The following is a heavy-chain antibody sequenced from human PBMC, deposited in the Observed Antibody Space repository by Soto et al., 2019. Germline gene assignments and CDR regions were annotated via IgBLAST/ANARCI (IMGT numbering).Heavy chain of an antibody. D-gene: IGHD3-3*01. CDR2: IWYDGSKK. CDR3: ARDASYYSLWSGYYPSRGRMDV. CDR1: GFTFSSFG. Sequence: QVQVVESGGGVVQPGRSLRLSCAASGFTFSSFGMHWVRQAPGKGLEWVSVIWYDGSKKSYGDSVKGRFTISRDNSRNTVYLQMNSLSADDTAVYYCARDASYYSLWSGYYPSRGRMDVWSEGTTVTVTS. V-gene: IGHV3-33*01. J-gene: IGHJ6*04.